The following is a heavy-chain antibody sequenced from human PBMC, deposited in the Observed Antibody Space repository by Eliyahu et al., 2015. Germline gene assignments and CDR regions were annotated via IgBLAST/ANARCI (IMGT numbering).Heavy chain of an antibody. D-gene: IGHD5-18*01. Sequence: QVQLQESGPGLVKPSETLSLTCTVSGGSISSYYWNWIRQPPGQGLEWIGYIYYSGSFDYNPSLRSRVTISLDTSKNQFSLKLSSVTAADTAVYYCARHEYGYGYAYWGQGTLVTVSS. CDR1: GGSISSYY. CDR2: IYYSGSF. CDR3: ARHEYGYGYAY. V-gene: IGHV4-59*08. J-gene: IGHJ4*02.